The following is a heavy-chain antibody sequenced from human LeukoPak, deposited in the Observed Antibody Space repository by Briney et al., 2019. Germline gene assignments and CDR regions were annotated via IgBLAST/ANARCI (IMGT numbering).Heavy chain of an antibody. V-gene: IGHV1-18*01. CDR3: ARGHSSSWYPHYFDY. D-gene: IGHD6-13*01. Sequence: APVKVSCKASGYTFTSYGISWVRQAPGQGLEWMGWISAYNGNTNYAQKLQGRVTMTTDTSTSTAYMELRSLRSDDTAVYYCARGHSSSWYPHYFDYWGQGTLVTVSS. J-gene: IGHJ4*02. CDR1: GYTFTSYG. CDR2: ISAYNGNT.